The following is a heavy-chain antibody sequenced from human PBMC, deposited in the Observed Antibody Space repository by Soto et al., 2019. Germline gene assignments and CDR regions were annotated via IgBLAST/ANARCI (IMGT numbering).Heavy chain of an antibody. CDR1: GFTFSSYD. V-gene: IGHV3-13*01. J-gene: IGHJ4*02. D-gene: IGHD2-21*01. CDR3: ESNGGGLDY. Sequence: VGSLRLSCAASGFTFSSYDIYWVRQGTGKGLEWVSTIGRTGDTNYSDSVKGRFTLSRENAERSSYLQMNSLRDGDTAVYYCESNGGGLDYCGRGTLVTVSS. CDR2: IGRTGDT.